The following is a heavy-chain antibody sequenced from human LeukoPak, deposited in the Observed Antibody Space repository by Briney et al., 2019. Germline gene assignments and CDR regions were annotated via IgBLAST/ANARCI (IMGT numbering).Heavy chain of an antibody. Sequence: SQTLSLTCTVSGGSISSGGYYWSWIRQHPGKGLEWIGYIYYSGSTYYNSSPKSRVTISVDTSKNQFSLKLSSVTAADTAVYYCARGRIEQQLVGWGQGTLVTVSS. CDR1: GGSISSGGYY. D-gene: IGHD6-13*01. J-gene: IGHJ4*02. CDR3: ARGRIEQQLVG. CDR2: IYYSGST. V-gene: IGHV4-31*03.